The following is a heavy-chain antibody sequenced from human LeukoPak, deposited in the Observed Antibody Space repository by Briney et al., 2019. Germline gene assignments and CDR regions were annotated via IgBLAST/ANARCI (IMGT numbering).Heavy chain of an antibody. CDR3: ASLFSEYYFDY. CDR2: ISSSGSTI. Sequence: GGSLRLSCAASGFTFSSYEMNWVRQAQGKGLEWVSYISSSGSTIYYADSMKGRFTISRDNAKNSLYLQMNSLRAEDTAVYYCASLFSEYYFDYWGQGTLVTVSS. CDR1: GFTFSSYE. J-gene: IGHJ4*02. V-gene: IGHV3-48*03.